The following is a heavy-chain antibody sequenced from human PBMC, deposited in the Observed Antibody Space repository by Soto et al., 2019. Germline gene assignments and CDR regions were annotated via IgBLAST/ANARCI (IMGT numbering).Heavy chain of an antibody. Sequence: SETLSLTCAISGGSISGNYWSWVRQPPGKGPEWIGEVYDEGTTYYNPSLNSRATISLDYPKNEFSLNLNSVTAADTAVYYCARNRGYSQGDWG. CDR1: GGSISGNY. J-gene: IGHJ1*01. D-gene: IGHD5-12*01. V-gene: IGHV4-4*02. CDR3: ARNRGYSQGD. CDR2: VYDEGTT.